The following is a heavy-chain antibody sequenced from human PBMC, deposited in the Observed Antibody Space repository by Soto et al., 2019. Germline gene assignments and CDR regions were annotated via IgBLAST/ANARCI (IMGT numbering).Heavy chain of an antibody. J-gene: IGHJ6*02. D-gene: IGHD1-26*01. CDR2: INAGNGNT. CDR3: AREKRAVGATTFYYYYGMDV. Sequence: GASVKVSCKASGYTFTSYAMHWVRQAPGQRLEWMGWINAGNGNTKYSQKFQGRVTITRDTSASTAYMELSSLRSEDTAVYYSAREKRAVGATTFYYYYGMDVWGQGTTVTVSS. CDR1: GYTFTSYA. V-gene: IGHV1-3*01.